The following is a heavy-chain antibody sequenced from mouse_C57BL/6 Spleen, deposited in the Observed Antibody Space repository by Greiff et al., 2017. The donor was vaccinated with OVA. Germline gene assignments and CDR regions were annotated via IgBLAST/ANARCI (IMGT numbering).Heavy chain of an antibody. CDR3: ARDGNYVAY. CDR2: IHPNGGST. CDR1: GYTFTSYW. V-gene: IGHV1-64*01. J-gene: IGHJ3*01. Sequence: QVQLKQPGAELVKPGASVKLSCKASGYTFTSYWMHWVKQRPGQGLEWIGMIHPNGGSTNYNEKFKSKATLTVDKSSSTAYMQLSSLTSEDSAVYYCARDGNYVAYWGQGTLVTVSA. D-gene: IGHD2-1*01.